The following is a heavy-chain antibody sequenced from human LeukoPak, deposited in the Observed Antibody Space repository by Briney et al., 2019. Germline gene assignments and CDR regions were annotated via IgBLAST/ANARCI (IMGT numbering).Heavy chain of an antibody. J-gene: IGHJ5*02. CDR2: INHSGST. V-gene: IGHV4-34*01. CDR3: ARGLDWFDP. Sequence: SETLSLTCAVYGGSFSGYYWSWIRQPPGKGLEWIGEINHSGSTNYNPSLKSRVTISVDTSKNQFSLKLSSVTAADTAAYYCARGLDWFDPWGQGTLVTVSS. CDR1: GGSFSGYY.